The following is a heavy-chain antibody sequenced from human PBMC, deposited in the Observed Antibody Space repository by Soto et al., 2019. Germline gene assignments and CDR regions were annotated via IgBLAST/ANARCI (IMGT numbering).Heavy chain of an antibody. Sequence: QVQLQESGPGLVKPSQTLSLTCTVSGGSISSGGTGSYWTWIRQLPGKGLEWIGYIYYTGNTYYNTSLKSGTTISIGTSENQFSLKLTSVIAADTAVYFCASGHDAYKVRYWGQGTLVTVSS. CDR2: IYYTGNT. CDR3: ASGHDAYKVRY. CDR1: GGSISSGGTGSY. J-gene: IGHJ4*02. D-gene: IGHD1-1*01. V-gene: IGHV4-31*03.